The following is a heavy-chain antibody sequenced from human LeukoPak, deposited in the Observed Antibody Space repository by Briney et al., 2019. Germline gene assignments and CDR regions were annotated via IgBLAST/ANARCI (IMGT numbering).Heavy chain of an antibody. D-gene: IGHD5-18*01. Sequence: SVKVSCKASGGTFSSYAISWVRQAPGQGLEWMGRIIPILGIANYAQKFQGRVTITADKSTSTAYMELSSLRSEDTAVYYCARDLMDTAMAYYYGMDVWGQGATVTVSS. V-gene: IGHV1-69*04. J-gene: IGHJ6*02. CDR3: ARDLMDTAMAYYYGMDV. CDR2: IIPILGIA. CDR1: GGTFSSYA.